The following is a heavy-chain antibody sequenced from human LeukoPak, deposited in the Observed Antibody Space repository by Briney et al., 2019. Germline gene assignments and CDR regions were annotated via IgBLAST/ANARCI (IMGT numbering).Heavy chain of an antibody. D-gene: IGHD6-13*01. J-gene: IGHJ6*02. Sequence: GGSLRLSCAASGFTVSNNYMSWVRQAPGKKLEWVSDIYSDGTTFYADSVKGRFTISRDNAKNSLYLQMNSLRAEDTAVYYCARDFRGSSSWLSPSSGMDVWGQGTTVTVSS. CDR3: ARDFRGSSSWLSPSSGMDV. CDR2: IYSDGTT. CDR1: GFTVSNNY. V-gene: IGHV3-53*01.